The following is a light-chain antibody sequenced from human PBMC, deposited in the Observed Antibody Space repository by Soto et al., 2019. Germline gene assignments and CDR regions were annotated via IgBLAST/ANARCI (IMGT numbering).Light chain of an antibody. CDR2: RVT. V-gene: IGLV2-14*01. Sequence: SALTQPASVSGSPGQSITISCTGTSSDIGGYDYVSWFQQHPGKAPKLIISRVTNRPSGVSNRFSGSKSGNTASLTISGLQAGDEADYFCSSYTRSTTWVFGGGTKVTVL. J-gene: IGLJ3*02. CDR3: SSYTRSTTWV. CDR1: SSDIGGYDY.